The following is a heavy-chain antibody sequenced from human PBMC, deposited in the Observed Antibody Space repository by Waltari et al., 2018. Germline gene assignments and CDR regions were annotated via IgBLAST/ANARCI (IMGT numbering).Heavy chain of an antibody. CDR2: IYYSGGT. D-gene: IGHD3-22*01. J-gene: IGHJ4*02. Sequence: QLQLQESGPGLVKPSETLSLTCTVSGGSISSSSYYWGWIRQPPGQGLEWMGRIYYSGGTSHNPSLKSRVTISVDTSKNQFSLKLSSVTAADTAVYYCASTVYYDSSGWTYYFDYWGQGTLVTVSS. V-gene: IGHV4-39*01. CDR3: ASTVYYDSSGWTYYFDY. CDR1: GGSISSSSYY.